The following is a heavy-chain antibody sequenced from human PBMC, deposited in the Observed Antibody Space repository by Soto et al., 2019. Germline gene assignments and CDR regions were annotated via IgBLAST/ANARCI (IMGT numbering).Heavy chain of an antibody. V-gene: IGHV1-69*13. CDR3: ARDEDYYGSGRGDAFDI. CDR2: IIPIFGTA. CDR1: GGTFSSYA. Sequence: SVKVSCKASGGTFSSYAISWVRQAPGQGLEWMGGIIPIFGTANYAQKFQGRVTITADESTSTAYMELSSLRSEDTAVYYCARDEDYYGSGRGDAFDIWGQGTMVPVPS. J-gene: IGHJ3*02. D-gene: IGHD3-10*01.